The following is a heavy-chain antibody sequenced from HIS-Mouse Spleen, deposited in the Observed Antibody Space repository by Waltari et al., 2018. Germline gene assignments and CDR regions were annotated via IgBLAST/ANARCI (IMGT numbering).Heavy chain of an antibody. D-gene: IGHD6-19*01. V-gene: IGHV1-2*02. CDR2: INPNNGGT. CDR1: GYTFTGYY. Sequence: QVQLVQSGAEVKKPGASVKVSCKASGYTFTGYYMHWVRQAPGQGLEWMGGINPNNGGTNYAQKFQGRVTMTRDTSISTAYMELSRLRSDDTAVYYCARVLTFSSGWSQGWFDPWGQGTLVTVSS. J-gene: IGHJ5*02. CDR3: ARVLTFSSGWSQGWFDP.